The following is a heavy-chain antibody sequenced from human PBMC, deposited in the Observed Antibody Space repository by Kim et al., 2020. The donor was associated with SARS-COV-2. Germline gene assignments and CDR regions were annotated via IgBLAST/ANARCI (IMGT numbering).Heavy chain of an antibody. V-gene: IGHV4-34*01. Sequence: SETLSLTCAVYGGSFSGYYWSWIRQPPGKGLEWIGEINHSGSTNYYPSLKSRVTIPVDTSKNQFSMKLSSVTAADTAVYYCARWDFTSSGCPFDYWGQGTLVTVSS. CDR3: ARWDFTSSGCPFDY. J-gene: IGHJ4*02. CDR2: INHSGST. CDR1: GGSFSGYY. D-gene: IGHD3-22*01.